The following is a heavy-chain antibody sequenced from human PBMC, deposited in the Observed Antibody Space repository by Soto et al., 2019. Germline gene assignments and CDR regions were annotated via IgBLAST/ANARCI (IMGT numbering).Heavy chain of an antibody. D-gene: IGHD1-26*01. Sequence: EVQLSESGGDLRQPGGSLRLSCAASGFTFTNYAMTWDRQTPGKGLEWVSGISASGGLKDYADSVQGRFTVSRDNSKNILYLQMDNLRDEDTALYYCAREVGAPSGWLDPWGQGPQVTVSS. CDR3: AREVGAPSGWLDP. J-gene: IGHJ5*02. CDR1: GFTFTNYA. CDR2: ISASGGLK. V-gene: IGHV3-23*01.